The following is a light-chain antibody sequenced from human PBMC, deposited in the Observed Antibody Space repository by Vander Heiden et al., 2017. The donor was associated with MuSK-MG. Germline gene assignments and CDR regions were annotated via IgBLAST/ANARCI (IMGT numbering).Light chain of an antibody. CDR1: QDITNY. CDR3: QQHDHLPSIT. J-gene: IGKJ5*01. Sequence: DIQMTQSPSSLSASVGDRVTITCQASQDITNYLNWYQQKPGKAPKLLIYDASNLVTGVPSRFSGSGYGTDFTVTITSRQPEDIAPYYCQQHDHLPSITFGQGTRLEIK. V-gene: IGKV1-33*01. CDR2: DAS.